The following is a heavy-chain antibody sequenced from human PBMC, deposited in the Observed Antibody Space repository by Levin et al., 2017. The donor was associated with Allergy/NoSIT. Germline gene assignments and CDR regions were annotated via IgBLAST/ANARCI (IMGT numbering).Heavy chain of an antibody. V-gene: IGHV5-51*01. CDR2: IYPGDSDT. Sequence: GESLKISCKGTGYRFTNYRIGWVRQMPGKGLEWMGIIYPGDSDTRYSPSFQGQVTISADKSISTAYLQWSSLKASDTAMYFCASSGLLFPDAFDIWGQGTMVTVSS. CDR1: GYRFTNYR. CDR3: ASSGLLFPDAFDI. J-gene: IGHJ3*02. D-gene: IGHD3-10*01.